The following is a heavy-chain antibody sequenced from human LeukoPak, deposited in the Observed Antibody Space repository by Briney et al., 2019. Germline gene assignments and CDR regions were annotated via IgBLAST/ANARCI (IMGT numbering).Heavy chain of an antibody. CDR3: ARDRGYCSGGSCWLGAFDI. D-gene: IGHD2-15*01. CDR2: IYSGGST. J-gene: IGHJ3*02. V-gene: IGHV3-53*01. CDR1: GFTVSSNY. Sequence: PGGSLRLSCAASGFTVSSNYMSWVRQAPAKGLEWVSVIYSGGSTYYADSVKGRFTISRDNSKNTLYLQMNSLRAEDTAVYYCARDRGYCSGGSCWLGAFDIWGQGTMVTVSS.